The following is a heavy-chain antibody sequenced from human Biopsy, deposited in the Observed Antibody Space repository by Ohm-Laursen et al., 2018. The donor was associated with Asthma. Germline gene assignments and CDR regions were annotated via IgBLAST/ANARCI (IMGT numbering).Heavy chain of an antibody. J-gene: IGHJ6*02. V-gene: IGHV4-39*01. D-gene: IGHD6-13*01. CDR2: IYYSGTT. CDR3: VRGSSSWHHGPFHYYYGLDV. CDR1: SGSGGYMRSGNYY. Sequence: PSDTLSLTCSLSSGSGGYMRSGNYYWGLIRQPPGKGLEWIGSIYYSGTTYYNPSLESPVTVPADTSKNQSSLKLTSVTAADTAVYYCVRGSSSWHHGPFHYYYGLDVWGQGTTATVSS.